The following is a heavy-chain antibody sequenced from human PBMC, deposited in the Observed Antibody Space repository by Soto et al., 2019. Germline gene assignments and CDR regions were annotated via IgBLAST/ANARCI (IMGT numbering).Heavy chain of an antibody. Sequence: SETLSLTCTVSGGSISSSRCHWGWIRQPPGKGLEWIASIKYSGTTFYNPSLKSRVTLSVDTSKNQFALKLSSVTAADTAVYYCARLGHEYYDILTGYYAPLDYWGQGTLVTSPQ. D-gene: IGHD3-9*01. CDR3: ARLGHEYYDILTGYYAPLDY. CDR2: IKYSGTT. J-gene: IGHJ4*02. V-gene: IGHV4-39*01. CDR1: GGSISSSRCH.